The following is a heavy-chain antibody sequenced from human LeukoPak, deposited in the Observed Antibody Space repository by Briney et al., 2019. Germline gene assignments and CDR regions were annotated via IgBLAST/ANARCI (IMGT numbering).Heavy chain of an antibody. D-gene: IGHD3-3*01. V-gene: IGHV4-39*01. CDR2: IYYSGST. CDR3: ARTYYDFWSGYFRGYYFDY. Sequence: PSETLSLTCTVSGGSISSSSYSWGWIRQPPGKGLEWIGSIYYSGSTYYNPSLKSRVTISVDTSKNQFSLKLSSVTAADTAVYYCARTYYDFWSGYFRGYYFDYWGQGTLVTVSS. J-gene: IGHJ4*02. CDR1: GGSISSSSYS.